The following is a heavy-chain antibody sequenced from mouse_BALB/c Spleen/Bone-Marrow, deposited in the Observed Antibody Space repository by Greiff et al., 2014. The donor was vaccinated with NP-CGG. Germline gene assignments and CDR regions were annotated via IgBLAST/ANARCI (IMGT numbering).Heavy chain of an antibody. CDR1: GYTFTSSW. CDR3: ANYYGSSSY. V-gene: IGHV1S130*01. CDR2: IHPNSGNT. J-gene: IGHJ2*01. Sequence: VQLQQSGSVLVRPGASVKLSCRASGYTFTSSWMHWAKQRPGQGLEWIGEIHPNSGNTNYNEKFKGKATLTVDTSSSTAYVDLSSLTSEDSAVYYCANYYGSSSYWGRGTTLTVSS. D-gene: IGHD1-1*01.